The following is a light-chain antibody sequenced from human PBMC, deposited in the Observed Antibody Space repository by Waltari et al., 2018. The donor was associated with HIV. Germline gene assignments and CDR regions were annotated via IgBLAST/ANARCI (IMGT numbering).Light chain of an antibody. V-gene: IGKV4-1*01. CDR3: QQYYSSLPT. CDR1: QSVWDSSNNKNC. J-gene: IGKJ1*01. CDR2: WAS. Sequence: DIVMTQSPDSLVVSLGERATINCKASQSVWDSSNNKNCLGWYQQKPGQPPKLIIYWASTRESGVPDRFSGSGSGTDFNLTISSLQAEDVAVYYCQQYYSSLPTFGQGTKVESK.